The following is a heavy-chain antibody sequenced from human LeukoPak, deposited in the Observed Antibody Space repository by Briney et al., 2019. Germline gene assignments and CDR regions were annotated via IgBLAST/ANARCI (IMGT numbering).Heavy chain of an antibody. Sequence: GGSLRLSCAASGFTFSSYAMGWVRQAPGKGLEWVSAISGSGGSTYYADSVKGRFTISRDNSKNTLYLQMNSLRAEDTAVYYCAKDQDCSGGSCYPLRFDPWGQGTLVTVSS. J-gene: IGHJ5*02. CDR3: AKDQDCSGGSCYPLRFDP. CDR1: GFTFSSYA. D-gene: IGHD2-15*01. CDR2: ISGSGGST. V-gene: IGHV3-23*01.